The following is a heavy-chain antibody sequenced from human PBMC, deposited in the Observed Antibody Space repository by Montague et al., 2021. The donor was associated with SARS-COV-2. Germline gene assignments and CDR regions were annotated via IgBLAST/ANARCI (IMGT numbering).Heavy chain of an antibody. CDR1: GFTFNDYY. CDR2: ISHSLIYI. J-gene: IGHJ2*01. V-gene: IGHV3-11*05. D-gene: IGHD3-10*01. CDR3: AREGNSSPKHFDL. Sequence: SLRLSCAASGFTFNDYYMHWIRQAPGKGLEWISYISHSLIYISYADSVKGRFTVSRDNAKNSLYLQMNSLRDDDTAVYYCAREGNSSPKHFDLWGRGTLVTVSS.